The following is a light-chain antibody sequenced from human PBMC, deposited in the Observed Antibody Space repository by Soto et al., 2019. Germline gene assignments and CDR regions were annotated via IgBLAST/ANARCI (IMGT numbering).Light chain of an antibody. CDR3: SSYTGGFSHYV. CDR1: SSDVGGYNY. J-gene: IGLJ1*01. CDR2: EVS. Sequence: QSALTQPASVSGSPGQSITISCTGTSSDVGGYNYVSWYQHYPGKAPKLMIYEVSNRPSGVSNRFSGSKSGNTASLTISGLQAEDEADYYCSSYTGGFSHYVFATGTKVTVL. V-gene: IGLV2-14*01.